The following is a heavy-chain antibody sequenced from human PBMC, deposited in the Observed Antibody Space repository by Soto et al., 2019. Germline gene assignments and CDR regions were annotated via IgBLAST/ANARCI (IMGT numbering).Heavy chain of an antibody. D-gene: IGHD5-12*01. CDR1: GGSISSSSYY. CDR2: IYYSGST. CDR3: ARHAVGWGVQVATIHY. J-gene: IGHJ4*02. Sequence: SETLSLTCTVSGGSISSSSYYWGWIRQPPGKGLEWIGSIYYSGSTYYNPSLKSRVTISVDTSKNQFSLKLSSVTAADTAVYYCARHAVGWGVQVATIHYWGQGTLVTVSS. V-gene: IGHV4-39*01.